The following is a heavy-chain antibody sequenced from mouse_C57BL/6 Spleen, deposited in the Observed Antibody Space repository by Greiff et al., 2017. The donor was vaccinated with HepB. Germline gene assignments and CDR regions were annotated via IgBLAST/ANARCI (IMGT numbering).Heavy chain of an antibody. Sequence: EVQLQQSGPELVKPGASVKISCKASGYTFTDYYMNWVKQSHGKSLEWIGDINPNNGGTSYNQKFKGKATLTVDKSSSTAYMELRSLTSEDSAVYYCARLFGDYSYYFDYWGQGTTLTVSS. D-gene: IGHD1-1*01. CDR1: GYTFTDYY. V-gene: IGHV1-26*01. CDR2: INPNNGGT. CDR3: ARLFGDYSYYFDY. J-gene: IGHJ2*01.